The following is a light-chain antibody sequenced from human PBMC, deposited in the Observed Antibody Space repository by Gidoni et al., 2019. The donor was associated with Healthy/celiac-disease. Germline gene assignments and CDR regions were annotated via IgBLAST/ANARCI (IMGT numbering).Light chain of an antibody. CDR2: DAS. CDR3: QHRSNWPPIT. J-gene: IGKJ5*01. CDR1: QSVSSY. V-gene: IGKV3-11*01. Sequence: EIVLTQSPATLSLSPGERATISCRASQSVSSYLAWYQQKPGQAPRLLIYDASNRATGIPARFSGSGSGTDFTLTISSLEPEDFAVYYCQHRSNWPPITFGQGTRLEIK.